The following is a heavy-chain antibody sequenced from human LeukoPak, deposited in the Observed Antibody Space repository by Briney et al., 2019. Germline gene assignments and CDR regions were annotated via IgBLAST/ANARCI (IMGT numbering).Heavy chain of an antibody. CDR3: ARSPQLLLRLGELSRYYGMDV. Sequence: AGGSLRLPCAASGFTFSSYAMSWVRQAPGKGLEWVSYISSSGSTIYYADSVKGRFTISRDNAKNSLYLQMNSLRAEDTAVYYCARSPQLLLRLGELSRYYGMDVWGQGTTVTVSS. D-gene: IGHD3-16*02. CDR2: ISSSGSTI. V-gene: IGHV3-48*04. CDR1: GFTFSSYA. J-gene: IGHJ6*02.